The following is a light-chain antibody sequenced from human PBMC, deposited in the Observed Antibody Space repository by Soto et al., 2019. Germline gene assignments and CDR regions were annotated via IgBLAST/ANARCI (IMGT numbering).Light chain of an antibody. CDR3: SSYAGSNIRD. J-gene: IGLJ1*01. V-gene: IGLV2-8*01. CDR2: EVS. Sequence: QCERTHPPSATPSPGQSVTISCTGASRNVGGYNYVSWYQQHPGKAPKLMIYEVSKRPSGVPDRFSGSKSGNTASLTVSGLQAEDEADSACSSYAGSNIRDVGTGTKDT. CDR1: SRNVGGYNY.